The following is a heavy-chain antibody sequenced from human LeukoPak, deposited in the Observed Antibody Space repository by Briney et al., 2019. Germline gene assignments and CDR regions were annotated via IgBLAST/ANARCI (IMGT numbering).Heavy chain of an antibody. V-gene: IGHV1-18*01. J-gene: IGHJ4*02. Sequence: TSVTVSLNSSVYTFTSYSISWVRQAPAQGQDWMGWISAYNGSTNYAQTLQNRGTMTTDTSTRTPYMVQRTLRTAATAVYYYWRAGGMLTHAYYFDYGGQGSLAPVSS. CDR1: VYTFTSYS. CDR3: WRAGGMLTHAYYFDY. D-gene: IGHD3-16*01. CDR2: ISAYNGST.